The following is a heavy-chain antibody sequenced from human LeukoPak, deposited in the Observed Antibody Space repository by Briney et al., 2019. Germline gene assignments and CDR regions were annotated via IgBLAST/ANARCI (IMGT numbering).Heavy chain of an antibody. D-gene: IGHD4-17*01. CDR2: VHPGDSAT. CDR3: GTSYGVLNIDR. V-gene: IGHV5-51*01. Sequence: GESLKISCKGSGSSFSCYLIGWVRQMPGKGLEWMGIVHPGDSATRYSPSFQGQVTISAAKSIRTAYLQCSSLRASDAAMYCCGTSYGVLNIDRGGQGTLVTVSS. J-gene: IGHJ4*02. CDR1: GSSFSCYL.